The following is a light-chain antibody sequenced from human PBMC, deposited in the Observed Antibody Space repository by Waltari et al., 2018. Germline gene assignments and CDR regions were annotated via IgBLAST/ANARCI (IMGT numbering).Light chain of an antibody. V-gene: IGLV1-44*01. Sequence: QSVLTQPPSASGTPGQRVTISCSGSLTTIESNTVNWYRQLPGTAPKLLNYGDNQRPSGVPDRFSGSKSGTSASLAISGLPSADEADYYCAGWDDSLNGPVFGGGTKLTVL. CDR2: GDN. CDR3: AGWDDSLNGPV. CDR1: LTTIESNT. J-gene: IGLJ3*02.